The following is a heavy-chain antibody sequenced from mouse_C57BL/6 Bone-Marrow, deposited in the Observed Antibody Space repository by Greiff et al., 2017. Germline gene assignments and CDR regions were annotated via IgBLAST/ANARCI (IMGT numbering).Heavy chain of an antibody. D-gene: IGHD1-1*01. V-gene: IGHV14-4*01. CDR2: IDPENGDT. J-gene: IGHJ2*01. CDR1: GFNIKDDY. CDR3: TVVVFDY. Sequence: EVMLVESGAELVRPGASVKLSCTASGFNIKDDYMHWVKQRPEQGLEWIGWIDPENGDTEYASKFQGKATITADTSSNTAYLQLSSLTSEDTAVYYCTVVVFDYWGQGTTLTVSS.